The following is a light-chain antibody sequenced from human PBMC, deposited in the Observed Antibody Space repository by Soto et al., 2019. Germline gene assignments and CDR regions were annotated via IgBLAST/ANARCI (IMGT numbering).Light chain of an antibody. J-gene: IGKJ1*01. Sequence: DSVMTQSPDSLAVSLGERATINCKSSQSVLYTSVNRNYLAWYQQKPGQPPKLLIYWASTRESGVPDRFSGSGSGTDFTLTVSSLQAEDVAVYYCQQYHSTPWTFGQGTKVEIK. CDR2: WAS. CDR3: QQYHSTPWT. V-gene: IGKV4-1*01. CDR1: QSVLYTSVNRNY.